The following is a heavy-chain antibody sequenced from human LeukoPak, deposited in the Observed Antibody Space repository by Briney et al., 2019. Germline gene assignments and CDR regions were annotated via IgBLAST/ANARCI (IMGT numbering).Heavy chain of an antibody. V-gene: IGHV3-64*01. D-gene: IGHD3-22*01. CDR1: GFTFSSYA. Sequence: GGSLRLSCAASGFTFSSYAIHWVRQAPGKGLEYVSAISSNGGSTYYANSVKGTFTISRDNSKHTLYLQMGSLRAEDMAVYYCARATTYYYDSSGSPRGGYFDYWGQGTLVTVYS. CDR2: ISSNGGST. CDR3: ARATTYYYDSSGSPRGGYFDY. J-gene: IGHJ4*02.